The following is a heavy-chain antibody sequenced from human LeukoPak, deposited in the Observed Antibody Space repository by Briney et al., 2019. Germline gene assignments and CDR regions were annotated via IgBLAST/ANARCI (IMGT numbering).Heavy chain of an antibody. CDR1: GFPFSSYD. V-gene: IGHV3-13*01. CDR3: ARGLPHYDILTGYYGGLGPGDY. Sequence: GGSLRLSCAASGFPFSSYDMHWVRQATGKGLEWVSAIGTAGDTYYPGSVKGRFTISRENAKNSLYLQMNSLRAGDTAVYYCARGLPHYDILTGYYGGLGPGDYWGQGTLVTVSS. CDR2: IGTAGDT. D-gene: IGHD3-9*01. J-gene: IGHJ4*02.